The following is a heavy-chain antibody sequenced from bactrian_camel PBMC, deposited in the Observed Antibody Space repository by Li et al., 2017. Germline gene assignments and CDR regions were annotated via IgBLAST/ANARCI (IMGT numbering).Heavy chain of an antibody. D-gene: IGHD3*01. CDR3: AVDTRFVCGYAPYGVGF. J-gene: IGHJ4*01. Sequence: HVQPVESGGGSVRAGGSLRLSCTASTDLVHNWCIGWVRQAPGKEREPVARINKDGTTTYADSVKGRFTISKDNANNTLYLQMSSLKVEDTAHYTCAVDTRFVCGYAPYGVGFWGQGTQVTVS. CDR1: TDLVHNWC. V-gene: IGHV3S53*01. CDR2: INKDGTT.